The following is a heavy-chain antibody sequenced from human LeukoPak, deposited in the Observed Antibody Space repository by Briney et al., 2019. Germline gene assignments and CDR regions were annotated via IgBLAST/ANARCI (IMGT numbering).Heavy chain of an antibody. CDR2: IIPILGIA. J-gene: IGHJ4*02. Sequence: SVKVSCKASGGTFSSYAISWVRQAPGQGLEWMGRIIPILGIANYAQKFQGRVTITADKSTSTAYMELSSLRSEDTAVYYCARVWSYSQYYFDYWGQGTLVTVSS. CDR1: GGTFSSYA. D-gene: IGHD1-26*01. V-gene: IGHV1-69*04. CDR3: ARVWSYSQYYFDY.